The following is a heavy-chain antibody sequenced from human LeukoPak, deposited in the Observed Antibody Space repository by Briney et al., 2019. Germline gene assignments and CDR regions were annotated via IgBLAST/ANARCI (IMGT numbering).Heavy chain of an antibody. CDR1: GGSMNSSIYY. D-gene: IGHD3-10*01. V-gene: IGHV4-39*07. J-gene: IGHJ4*02. CDR2: INHSGST. Sequence: SETLSLTCTVSGGSMNSSIYYWGWIRQPPGKGLEWIGEINHSGSTNYNPSLKSRVTISVDTSKNQFSLKLSSVTAADTAVYYCARADYYGSGSYYPFDYWGQGTLVTVSS. CDR3: ARADYYGSGSYYPFDY.